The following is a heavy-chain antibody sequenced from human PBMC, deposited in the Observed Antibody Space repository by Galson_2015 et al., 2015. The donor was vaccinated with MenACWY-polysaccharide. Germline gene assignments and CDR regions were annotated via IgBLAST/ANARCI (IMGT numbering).Heavy chain of an antibody. V-gene: IGHV2-5*02. CDR2: VYWDDDK. Sequence: PALVKPTQTLTLTCTFSGLSLSTSGVGVGWIRQPPGKAPEWLALVYWDDDKRYSPSQTNRVTVTKDTSKNQVVLSMTNMDPVDTATYFCAHRKLITVFGLVTDVGLYFDYWSQGTLVTVSS. D-gene: IGHD3-3*01. CDR3: AHRKLITVFGLVTDVGLYFDY. CDR1: GLSLSTSGVG. J-gene: IGHJ4*02.